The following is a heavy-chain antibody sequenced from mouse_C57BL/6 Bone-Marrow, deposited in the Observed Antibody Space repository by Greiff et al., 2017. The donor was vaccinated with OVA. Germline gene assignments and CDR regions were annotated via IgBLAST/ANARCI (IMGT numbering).Heavy chain of an antibody. Sequence: VQLQQPGAELVKPGASVKLSCKASGYTFTSYWMHWVKQRPGQGLEWIGMIHPNSGSTNYNEKFKSKATLTVDKSSSTAYMQLSSLTSEDSAVYYCASSTVVATGYFDVWGTGTTVTVSS. CDR3: ASSTVVATGYFDV. J-gene: IGHJ1*03. CDR2: IHPNSGST. CDR1: GYTFTSYW. D-gene: IGHD1-1*01. V-gene: IGHV1-64*01.